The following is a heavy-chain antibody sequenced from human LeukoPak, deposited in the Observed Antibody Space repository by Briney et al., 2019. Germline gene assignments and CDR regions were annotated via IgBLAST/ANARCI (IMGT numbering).Heavy chain of an antibody. V-gene: IGHV4-59*11. J-gene: IGHJ4*02. CDR1: GGSISSHY. CDR2: IYYSGST. CDR3: ARQYYYDSSDYFDY. D-gene: IGHD3-22*01. Sequence: SETLFLTCTVSGGSISSHYWSWIRQPPGKGLEWIGYIYYSGSTNYNPSLKSRVTISVDTSKNQFSLKLSSVTAADTAVYYCARQYYYDSSDYFDYWGQGTLVTVSS.